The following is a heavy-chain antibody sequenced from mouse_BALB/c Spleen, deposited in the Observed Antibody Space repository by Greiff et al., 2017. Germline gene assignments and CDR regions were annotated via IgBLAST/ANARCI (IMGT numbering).Heavy chain of an antibody. Sequence: EVQLVESGGDLVKPGGSLKLSCAASGFTFSSYGMSWVRQTPDKRLEWVATISSGGSYTYYPDSVKGRFTISRDNAKNTLYLQMSSLKSEDTAMYYCARHDGYYPSGFAYWGQGTLVTVSA. V-gene: IGHV5-6*01. CDR3: ARHDGYYPSGFAY. CDR1: GFTFSSYG. CDR2: ISSGGSYT. D-gene: IGHD2-3*01. J-gene: IGHJ3*01.